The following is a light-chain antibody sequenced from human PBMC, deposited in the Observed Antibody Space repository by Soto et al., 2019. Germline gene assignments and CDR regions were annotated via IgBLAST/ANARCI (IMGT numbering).Light chain of an antibody. CDR2: RNN. J-gene: IGLJ1*01. CDR3: AAWDDSLSGYV. CDR1: SSNIGTNY. V-gene: IGLV1-47*01. Sequence: QSVLTQPPSASGTPGQRVIISCSGGSSNIGTNYVYWYQHLAGAAPKLLIYRNNQRPSGVPERFSGSRSGTSASLAISGLRSEDESDYYCAAWDDSLSGYVFGTGTKVTVL.